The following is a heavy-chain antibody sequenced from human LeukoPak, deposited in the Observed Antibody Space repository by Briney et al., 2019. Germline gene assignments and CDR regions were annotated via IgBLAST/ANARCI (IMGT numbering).Heavy chain of an antibody. Sequence: SETLSLTCTVSGGSISSSSYYWGWIRQPPGKGLEWIGSIYYSGSTYYNPSLKSRVTISVDTSKNQFSLKLSSVTAADTAVYYCARVVWRWLVYYVDYWGQGTLVTVSS. D-gene: IGHD6-19*01. V-gene: IGHV4-39*07. CDR2: IYYSGST. CDR1: GGSISSSSYY. J-gene: IGHJ4*02. CDR3: ARVVWRWLVYYVDY.